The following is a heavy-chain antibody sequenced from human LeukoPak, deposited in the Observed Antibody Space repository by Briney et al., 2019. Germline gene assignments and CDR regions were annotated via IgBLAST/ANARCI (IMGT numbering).Heavy chain of an antibody. CDR1: GGSFRGYS. Sequence: SETLSLTCAVSGGSFRGYSWRWIRQPPGKGLERIGEINHSGSTNYNPSLKSRVTISVDTSKNQFSLKLSSVTAADTAVYYCARDDTIFGWHYWGQGTLVTVSS. CDR2: INHSGST. CDR3: ARDDTIFGWHY. D-gene: IGHD3-3*01. J-gene: IGHJ4*02. V-gene: IGHV4-34*01.